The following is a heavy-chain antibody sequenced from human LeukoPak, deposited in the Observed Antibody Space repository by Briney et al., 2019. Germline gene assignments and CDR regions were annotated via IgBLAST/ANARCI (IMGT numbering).Heavy chain of an antibody. V-gene: IGHV3-30*01. D-gene: IGHD3-9*01. J-gene: IGHJ4*02. CDR1: GFTFSSYA. CDR2: ISYDGSNK. Sequence: PGRSLRLSCAASGFTFSSYAMHWVRQAPGKGLEWVAVISYDGSNKYYADSVKGRFTISRDNSKNTLYLQMNSLRAEDTAVYYCARDHLVAPFDYWGQGTLVTVSS. CDR3: ARDHLVAPFDY.